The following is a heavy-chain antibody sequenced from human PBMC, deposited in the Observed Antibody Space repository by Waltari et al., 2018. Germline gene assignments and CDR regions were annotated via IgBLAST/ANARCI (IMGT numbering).Heavy chain of an antibody. V-gene: IGHV3-53*01. J-gene: IGHJ4*02. D-gene: IGHD5-18*01. CDR3: ARDDSYGQFMRFDF. CDR2: IYSGGNT. Sequence: EVQLVESGGGLIQPGGSLRLSCEASRLTVSRNYMSWVRQAPGKGLEWLSAIYSGGNTFYADSVKGRFNISIDNSKNTLYLQMNSLRVDDTAVYYCARDDSYGQFMRFDFWGQGTVVTVSS. CDR1: RLTVSRNY.